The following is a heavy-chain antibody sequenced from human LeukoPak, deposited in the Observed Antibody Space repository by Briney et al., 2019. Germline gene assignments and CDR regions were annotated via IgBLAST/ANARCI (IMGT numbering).Heavy chain of an antibody. CDR3: ARVRRDGYNQYPIDAFDI. CDR2: VSVDGSNK. CDR1: GFTFSNYA. V-gene: IGHV3-30*04. D-gene: IGHD5-24*01. J-gene: IGHJ3*02. Sequence: GRSLRLSCAASGFTFSNYAMHWVRQAPGKGLEWVAVVSVDGSNKYYADSVKGRFSISRDNSKNTLYLQMNSLRAEDTAVYYCARVRRDGYNQYPIDAFDIWGQGTMVTVSS.